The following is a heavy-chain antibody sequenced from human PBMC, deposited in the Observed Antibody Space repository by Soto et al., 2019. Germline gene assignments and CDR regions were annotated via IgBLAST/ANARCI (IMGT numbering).Heavy chain of an antibody. J-gene: IGHJ4*02. CDR1: VFTFSDYG. D-gene: IGHD3-22*01. Sequence: GGPLRVSCADSVFTFSDYGMHWVRQAPGKGLEWVAVISYDGSNKYYADSVKGRFTISRDNSKNTLYLQMNSLRAEDTAVYYCGKPDRRDSSGYPDYWGQGTLVTVSS. V-gene: IGHV3-30*18. CDR3: GKPDRRDSSGYPDY. CDR2: ISYDGSNK.